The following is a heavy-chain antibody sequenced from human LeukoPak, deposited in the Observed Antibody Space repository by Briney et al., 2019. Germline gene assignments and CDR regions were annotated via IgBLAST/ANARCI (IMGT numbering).Heavy chain of an antibody. V-gene: IGHV4-30-4*01. CDR2: IYYSGST. CDR3: ARGFGELLGMVYFDY. Sequence: PSQTLSLTCTVFGGSISSGDYYWSWIRQPPGKGLEWIGYIYYSGSTYYNPSLKSRVTISVDTSKNQFSLKLSSVTAADTAVYYCARGFGELLGMVYFDYWGQGTLVTVSS. CDR1: GGSISSGDYY. D-gene: IGHD3-10*01. J-gene: IGHJ4*02.